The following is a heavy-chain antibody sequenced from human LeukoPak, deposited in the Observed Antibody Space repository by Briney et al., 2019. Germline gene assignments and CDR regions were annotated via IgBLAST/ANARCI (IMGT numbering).Heavy chain of an antibody. V-gene: IGHV3-23*01. CDR3: AKDGDYDFWSGYCFDY. Sequence: GRSLRLSCAASGFTFSSYGMSWVRQAPGKGLEWVSAISGSGGSTYYADSVKGRFTISRDNSKNTLYLQMNSLRAEDTAVYYCAKDGDYDFWSGYCFDYWGQGTLVTVSS. CDR2: ISGSGGST. CDR1: GFTFSSYG. J-gene: IGHJ4*02. D-gene: IGHD3-3*01.